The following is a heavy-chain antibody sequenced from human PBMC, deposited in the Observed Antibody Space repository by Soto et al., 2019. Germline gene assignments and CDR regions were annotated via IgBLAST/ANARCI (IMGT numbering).Heavy chain of an antibody. CDR2: IYPGDSDT. CDR1: GYSFTSYW. J-gene: IGHJ5*02. V-gene: IGHV5-51*01. CDR3: ARSYYDFWSGYSPVWFAP. Sequence: PGESLKISCKGSGYSFTSYWIGWVRQMPGKGLEWMGIIYPGDSDTRYSPSFQSQVTISADKSISTAYLQWSSLKASDTAMYYCARSYYDFWSGYSPVWFAPWGQGTLVTVSS. D-gene: IGHD3-3*01.